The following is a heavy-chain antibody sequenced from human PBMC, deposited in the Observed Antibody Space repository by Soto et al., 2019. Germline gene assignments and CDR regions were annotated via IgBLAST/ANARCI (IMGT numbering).Heavy chain of an antibody. CDR3: ATRSPAFDY. J-gene: IGHJ4*02. CDR2: ISTDKGKT. CDR1: GYTFTSYG. Sequence: QVQLVQSGPEVEKPGASVKVSCKTSGYTFTSYGISWVRQAPGQGLEWMGWISTDKGKTNYAQKFQGRVTMTTDTSTSTAYMELSSLTSDDTAVYYCATRSPAFDYWGQGTLVTVS. V-gene: IGHV1-18*01.